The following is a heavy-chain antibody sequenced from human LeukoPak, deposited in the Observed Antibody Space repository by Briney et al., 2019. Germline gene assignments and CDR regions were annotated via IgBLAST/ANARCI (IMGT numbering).Heavy chain of an antibody. CDR2: ISYDGSNK. J-gene: IGHJ4*02. CDR3: AKGGDTVTPILDY. V-gene: IGHV3-30*18. Sequence: GGSLRLSCAASGFTFSSYGMHWVRQAPGKGLVWVAVISYDGSNKYYADSVKGRFTISRDNSTNTLYLQMNSLRAEDTAVYYCAKGGDTVTPILDYWGQGTLVTVSS. CDR1: GFTFSSYG. D-gene: IGHD4-17*01.